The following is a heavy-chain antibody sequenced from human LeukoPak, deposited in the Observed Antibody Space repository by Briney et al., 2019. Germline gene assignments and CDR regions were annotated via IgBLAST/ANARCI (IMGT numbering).Heavy chain of an antibody. CDR1: GYTFTGYY. CDR3: ASGGRLYENSGYYHDY. CDR2: INPSSGGT. V-gene: IGHV1-2*02. D-gene: IGHD3-22*01. J-gene: IGHJ4*02. Sequence: ASVKVSCKASGYTFTGYYMHWVRQAPGQGLEWMGWINPSSGGTNYAQKFQGRVTMTRDTSISIAYMELSRLRSDDTAVYYCASGGRLYENSGYYHDYWGQGTLVTVSS.